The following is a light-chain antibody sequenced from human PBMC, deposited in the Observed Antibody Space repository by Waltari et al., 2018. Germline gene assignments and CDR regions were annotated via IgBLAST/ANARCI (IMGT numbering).Light chain of an antibody. CDR3: SSYAGSNIV. CDR2: EVS. CDR1: SSAGGGYNY. V-gene: IGLV2-8*01. Sequence: QSALTQPPSASGSPGQSVPIPCTGTSSAGGGYNYVSWYQQHPGKAPKLMIYEVSTRPSGVPDRFSGSKSGNTASLTVSGLQAEDEADYYCSSYAGSNIVFGGGTKLTVL. J-gene: IGLJ3*02.